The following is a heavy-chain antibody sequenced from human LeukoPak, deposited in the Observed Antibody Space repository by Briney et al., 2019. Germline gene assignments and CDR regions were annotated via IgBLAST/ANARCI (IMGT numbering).Heavy chain of an antibody. V-gene: IGHV1-18*01. J-gene: IGHJ6*02. CDR3: ARGPRLHLMTTVPKSYYYYGMDV. Sequence: GASVKVSCKASGYTFTSYGISWVRQAPGQGLEWMGWISAYNGKTNYAQKLQGRVTMTTDTSTSTAYMELRSLRSDDTAVYYCARGPRLHLMTTVPKSYYYYGMDVWGQGTTVTVSS. D-gene: IGHD4-17*01. CDR1: GYTFTSYG. CDR2: ISAYNGKT.